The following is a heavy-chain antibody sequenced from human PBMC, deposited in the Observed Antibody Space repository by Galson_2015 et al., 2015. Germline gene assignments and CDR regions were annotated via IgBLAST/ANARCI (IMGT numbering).Heavy chain of an antibody. CDR1: GYSFTTYW. V-gene: IGHV5-51*01. J-gene: IGHJ4*02. Sequence: QSGAEVKKPGESLKISCETSGYSFTTYWIGWVRQMPGKGLEWVALIYAGDSDTRYSPSFRGQVTISVDKSINTAYLQWSSLKASDTAIYYCARHEQGYFDHWGQGTLVTVSS. CDR3: ARHEQGYFDH. D-gene: IGHD6-13*01. CDR2: IYAGDSDT.